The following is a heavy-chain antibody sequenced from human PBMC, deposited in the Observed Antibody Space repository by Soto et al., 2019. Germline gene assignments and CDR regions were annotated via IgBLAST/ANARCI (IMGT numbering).Heavy chain of an antibody. CDR2: IIPIFGTA. Sequence: QVQLVQSGAEVQKPGSSVKVSCKASGGTFSSYAISWVRQAPGQGLEWMGGIIPIFGTANYAQKFQGRVTITADESTSTAYMELSSLRSEDTAVYYCARVGAGSYYYDSSGYYYGGGPTDYWGQGTLVTVSS. J-gene: IGHJ4*02. D-gene: IGHD3-22*01. V-gene: IGHV1-69*01. CDR1: GGTFSSYA. CDR3: ARVGAGSYYYDSSGYYYGGGPTDY.